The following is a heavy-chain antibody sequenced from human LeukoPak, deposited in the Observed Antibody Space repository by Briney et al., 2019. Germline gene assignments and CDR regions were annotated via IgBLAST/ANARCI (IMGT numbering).Heavy chain of an antibody. V-gene: IGHV3-23*01. J-gene: IGHJ4*02. Sequence: GGSLRLSCAASEFTFSSYAMNWVRQAPEKGLEWVSTISGSGGSTYNADSVKGRFTIARDNSKNTLYLQMNSLRAEDTAVYYCAKVTSPSELDSFDYWGQGTLVTVSS. CDR2: ISGSGGST. CDR1: EFTFSSYA. D-gene: IGHD1-1*01. CDR3: AKVTSPSELDSFDY.